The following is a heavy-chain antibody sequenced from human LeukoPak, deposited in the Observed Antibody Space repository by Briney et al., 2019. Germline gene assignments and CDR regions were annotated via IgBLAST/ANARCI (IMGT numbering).Heavy chain of an antibody. Sequence: ASVKVSCKASGYTFTSYGISWVRQAPGQGLEWMGWISAYNGNTNYAQKPQGRVTMTTDTSTSTAYMELRSLRSDDTAVYYCARDPSPYSYGLIPPGYWGQGTLVTVSS. CDR3: ARDPSPYSYGLIPPGY. CDR2: ISAYNGNT. D-gene: IGHD5-18*01. J-gene: IGHJ4*02. V-gene: IGHV1-18*01. CDR1: GYTFTSYG.